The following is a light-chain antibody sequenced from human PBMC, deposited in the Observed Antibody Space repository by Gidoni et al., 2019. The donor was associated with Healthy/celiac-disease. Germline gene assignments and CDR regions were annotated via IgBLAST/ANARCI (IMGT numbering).Light chain of an antibody. CDR1: QSISSY. CDR2: AAS. CDR3: QQSYSTPPLP. Sequence: QMTQSPSSLSASVGDRVTITCRASQSISSYLNWYQQKPGKAPKLLIYAASSLQSEVPSRFSGSGSGTDFTLTISSLQPEDFATYYCQQSYSTPPLPFGGGTKVEIK. V-gene: IGKV1-39*01. J-gene: IGKJ4*01.